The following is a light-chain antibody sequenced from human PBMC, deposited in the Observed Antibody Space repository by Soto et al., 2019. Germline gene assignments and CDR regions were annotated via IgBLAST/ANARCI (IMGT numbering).Light chain of an antibody. CDR2: GAS. Sequence: ERVMTQSPATLSVSPGEIATLSCTASQNIYTYLAWYQQKPGQPPRLLISGASSRASDVPARFSGSGSGTEFTLTITSLQSEDFAIYYCQQYKSLPLTVGGGTKVDIK. CDR1: QNIYTY. V-gene: IGKV3-15*01. CDR3: QQYKSLPLT. J-gene: IGKJ4*01.